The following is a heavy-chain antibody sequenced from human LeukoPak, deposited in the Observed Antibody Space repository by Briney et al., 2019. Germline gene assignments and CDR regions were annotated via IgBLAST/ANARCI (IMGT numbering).Heavy chain of an antibody. V-gene: IGHV3-21*01. CDR2: ISSSSSYI. D-gene: IGHD3-22*01. CDR3: ARYRNYYDSSGYYYGRPYYYGMDV. J-gene: IGHJ6*02. Sequence: PGGSLRLSCAASGFTFSPYSMNWVRQAPGKGLEWVSSISSSSSYIYYADSVKGRFTISRDNAKNSLYLQMNSLRAEDTAVYYCARYRNYYDSSGYYYGRPYYYGMDVWGQGTTVTVSS. CDR1: GFTFSPYS.